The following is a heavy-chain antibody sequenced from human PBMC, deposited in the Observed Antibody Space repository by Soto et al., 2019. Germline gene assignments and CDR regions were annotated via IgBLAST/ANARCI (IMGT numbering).Heavy chain of an antibody. J-gene: IGHJ4*02. Sequence: QVQLQESGPGLVKPSQTLSLTCTVSGGSISSGGYYWSWIRQHPGKGLEWIGYIYDSGSTYYKPSLKSRVTISADTSTNQVSLKLSSVTAADTAVYYCARDRDILTGYYANWGQGTLVTVSS. V-gene: IGHV4-31*03. CDR3: ARDRDILTGYYAN. CDR1: GGSISSGGYY. D-gene: IGHD3-9*01. CDR2: IYDSGST.